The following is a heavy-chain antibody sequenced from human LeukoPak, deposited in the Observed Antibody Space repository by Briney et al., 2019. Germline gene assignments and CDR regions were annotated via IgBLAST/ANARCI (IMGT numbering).Heavy chain of an antibody. CDR3: AKGSSSSGWYGVDDY. Sequence: GGSLRLSCAASGFTFSNYGMHWVRPAPGKGLEWVAVISYDGSNKYYADSVKGRFTISRDNSKNTLYLQMNSLRAEDTAVYYCAKGSSSSGWYGVDDYWGQGTLVTVSS. V-gene: IGHV3-30*18. J-gene: IGHJ4*02. D-gene: IGHD6-19*01. CDR1: GFTFSNYG. CDR2: ISYDGSNK.